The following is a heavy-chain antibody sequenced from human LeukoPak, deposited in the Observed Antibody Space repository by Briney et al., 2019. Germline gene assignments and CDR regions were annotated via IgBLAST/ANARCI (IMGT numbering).Heavy chain of an antibody. CDR2: ISSSSSTI. D-gene: IGHD6-13*01. V-gene: IGHV3-48*01. J-gene: IGHJ4*02. Sequence: GGSLRLSCAASGFTFSSYSMNWVRQAPGKGLEWVSYISSSSSTICYADSVKGRFTISRDNSKNTLYLQMNSLRAEDTAVYYCARVLRQELVLGPFDYWGQGTRVTVSS. CDR3: ARVLRQELVLGPFDY. CDR1: GFTFSSYS.